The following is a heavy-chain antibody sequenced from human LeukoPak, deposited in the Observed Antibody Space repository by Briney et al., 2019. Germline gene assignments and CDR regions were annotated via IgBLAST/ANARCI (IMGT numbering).Heavy chain of an antibody. CDR2: ITSSGKTV. D-gene: IGHD2-15*01. Sequence: GGSLRLSCAASGFTFSGYEMNWVCPGPGKGLEWVSYITSSGKTVYYADSMKGRFTISRDNAKTSLYLQMNSLRAEDTAVYYCARESPHCRGVSFFFDYWGQGTLVTVSS. CDR1: GFTFSGYE. V-gene: IGHV3-48*03. CDR3: ARESPHCRGVSFFFDY. J-gene: IGHJ4*02.